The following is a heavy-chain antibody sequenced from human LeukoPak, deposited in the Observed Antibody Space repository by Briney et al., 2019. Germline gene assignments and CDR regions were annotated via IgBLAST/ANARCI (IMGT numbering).Heavy chain of an antibody. CDR1: GYSFTSYW. J-gene: IGHJ4*02. D-gene: IGHD3-22*01. Sequence: GESLKISCKGSGYSFTSYWIGWVRQMPGKGLERMGIIYPGDSDTRYSPSFQGQVTISADTSISTAYLQWSSLKASDTAMYYCARRSDSSGYLNYFDYWGQGTLVTVSS. V-gene: IGHV5-51*01. CDR3: ARRSDSSGYLNYFDY. CDR2: IYPGDSDT.